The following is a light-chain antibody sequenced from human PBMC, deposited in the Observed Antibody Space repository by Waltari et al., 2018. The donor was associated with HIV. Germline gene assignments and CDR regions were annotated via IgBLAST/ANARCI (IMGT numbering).Light chain of an antibody. CDR2: EAS. V-gene: IGKV1-5*03. Sequence: DIQMTQSPSTLSASVGDRVTITCWASQNIGNYLAWFQQKPGKAPKLLIYEASNLESGVPSSFSGSGSGTEFTLTIRSLQPEDFAFYHCQHYNTYPLTFGGGTKVEIK. CDR3: QHYNTYPLT. CDR1: QNIGNY. J-gene: IGKJ4*01.